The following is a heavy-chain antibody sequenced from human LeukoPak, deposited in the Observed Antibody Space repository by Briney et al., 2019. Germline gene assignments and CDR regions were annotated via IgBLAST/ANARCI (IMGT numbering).Heavy chain of an antibody. Sequence: SQTLSLTCAISGDSVSSNSAAWNWIRQSPSRGLEWLGRTYYRSKWSNEYAVSAKSRITINPDTSKNQFSLQLNSVTPEDTAVYYCARGGTGYCTSSICYFDYWGPGIQVTVSS. J-gene: IGHJ4*02. CDR3: ARGGTGYCTSSICYFDY. D-gene: IGHD2-2*01. V-gene: IGHV6-1*01. CDR2: TYYRSKWSN. CDR1: GDSVSSNSAA.